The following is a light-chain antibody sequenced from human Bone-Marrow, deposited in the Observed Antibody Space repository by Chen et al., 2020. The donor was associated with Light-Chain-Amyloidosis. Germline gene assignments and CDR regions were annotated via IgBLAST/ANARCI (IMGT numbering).Light chain of an antibody. V-gene: IGLV2-8*01. CDR1: SSDGVTYNY. Sequence: QSALTQPPSASGSPGPSATISSTGTSSDGVTYNYVSWYQQHPGKAPKLMIYEVSKRPSGVPDRFSGSKSGNTASLTVSGLQAEEEADYYCTSHAGSNYVLFGGGTKLTVL. CDR2: EVS. J-gene: IGLJ2*01. CDR3: TSHAGSNYVL.